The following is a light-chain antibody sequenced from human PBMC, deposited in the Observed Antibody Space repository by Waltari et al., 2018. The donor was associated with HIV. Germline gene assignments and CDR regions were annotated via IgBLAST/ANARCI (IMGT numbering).Light chain of an antibody. J-gene: IGLJ2*01. CDR3: SSYAGSNNLL. CDR2: EVT. Sequence: QSALTQPPSASGSPGQSVTISCTGNSSDVGGYNYVSWYQQHPGKAPKLMIYEVTKRRSGVPDRFSGANAGNTSSLTVSGLQAEDEADYYCSSYAGSNNLLFGGGTKLTVL. V-gene: IGLV2-8*01. CDR1: SSDVGGYNY.